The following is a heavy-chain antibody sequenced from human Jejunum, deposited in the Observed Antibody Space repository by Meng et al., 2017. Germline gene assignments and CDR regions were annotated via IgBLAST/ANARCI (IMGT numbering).Heavy chain of an antibody. Sequence: GGSLRLSCAASGFTFSSYEMNWVRQAPGKGLEWVSYISSSGSTIYYADPVKGRFTSSRDNAKNSLYLQMNSLRAEDTAVYYCALLRDKRSSYGMDVWGQGTTVTVSS. D-gene: IGHD6-6*01. V-gene: IGHV3-48*03. CDR1: GFTFSSYE. CDR3: ALLRDKRSSYGMDV. CDR2: ISSSGSTI. J-gene: IGHJ6*02.